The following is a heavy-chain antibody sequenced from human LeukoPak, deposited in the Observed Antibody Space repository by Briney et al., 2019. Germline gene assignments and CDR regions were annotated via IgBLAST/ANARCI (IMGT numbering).Heavy chain of an antibody. V-gene: IGHV1-18*01. D-gene: IGHD6-13*01. Sequence: ASVKVSFKASGYTFTNYGISWGRQAPGQGPEWMGWISAYVGHTNYAQKLHGRGTMTTDPSKRTAYLELRSLRSDDTAVYYCARDNHSGSWSWFDPWGQGTLVSVSS. J-gene: IGHJ5*02. CDR1: GYTFTNYG. CDR3: ARDNHSGSWSWFDP. CDR2: ISAYVGHT.